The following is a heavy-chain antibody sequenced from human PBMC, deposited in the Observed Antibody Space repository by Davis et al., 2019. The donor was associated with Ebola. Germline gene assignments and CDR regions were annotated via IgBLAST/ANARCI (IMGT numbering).Heavy chain of an antibody. V-gene: IGHV4-34*01. CDR2: INPSGST. CDR1: GVSFSGYN. Sequence: MPSETLSLTCGVYGVSFSGYNWNWIRQIPGKGLEWIGQINPSGSTYYNPSLKSRITISVDTSKNQFSLKLSSVTAADTAVYCCARATLVWFGALNVPAAIDYWGHGTLVTVSS. CDR3: ARATLVWFGALNVPAAIDY. D-gene: IGHD3-10*01. J-gene: IGHJ4*01.